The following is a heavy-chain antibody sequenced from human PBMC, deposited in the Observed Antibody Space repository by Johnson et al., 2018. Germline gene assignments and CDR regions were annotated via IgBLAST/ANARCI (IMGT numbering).Heavy chain of an antibody. CDR3: ARTLDYVWGTSRYFDY. J-gene: IGHJ4*02. V-gene: IGHV3-23*01. D-gene: IGHD3-16*02. CDR1: GFTFSIYV. Sequence: EVQLLEAGGGLVQPGGSLRLSCAASGFTFSIYVMTWVRQAPGKGLQWVSAINRNGYSTYYADSVKGRFTIYRDNSQNTLYLQMDSLRVEEPGVYYCARTLDYVWGTSRYFDYWGQGTQVTVSS. CDR2: INRNGYST.